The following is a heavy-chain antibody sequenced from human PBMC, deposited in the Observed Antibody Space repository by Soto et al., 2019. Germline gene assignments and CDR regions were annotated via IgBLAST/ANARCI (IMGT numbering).Heavy chain of an antibody. J-gene: IGHJ4*02. V-gene: IGHV4-34*01. CDR3: ARRYSGYDFDY. CDR1: GGSFSGYY. D-gene: IGHD5-12*01. CDR2: INHSGST. Sequence: SETLSLTCAVYGGSFSGYYWSWIRQPPGKGQEWIGEINHSGSTNYNPSLKSRVTISVDTSKNQFSLKLSSVTAADTAVYYCARRYSGYDFDYWGQGTLVTVSS.